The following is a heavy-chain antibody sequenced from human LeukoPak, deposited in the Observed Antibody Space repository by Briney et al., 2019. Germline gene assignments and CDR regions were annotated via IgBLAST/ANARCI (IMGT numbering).Heavy chain of an antibody. CDR3: ATQDVLLWFGTPSGFDI. CDR1: GGSISRYY. Sequence: SETLSLTCTVSGGSISRYYWSWIRQPPGKGLEWIGYIYYSGSTYYNPSLKSRVTISVDTSKNQFSLKLSSVTAADTAVYYCATQDVLLWFGTPSGFDIWGQGTMVTVSS. D-gene: IGHD3-10*01. V-gene: IGHV4-59*04. J-gene: IGHJ3*02. CDR2: IYYSGST.